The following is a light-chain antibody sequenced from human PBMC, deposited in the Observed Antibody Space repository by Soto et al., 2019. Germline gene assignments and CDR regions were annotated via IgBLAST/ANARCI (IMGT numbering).Light chain of an antibody. CDR1: QSISSY. J-gene: IGKJ5*01. CDR3: QQYTGPPIT. Sequence: IMLSQSPATFSFSTGERATISCRASQSISSYLAWYQQKPGQAPRLLIYDASNLASGIPDRFSGSGSGTDFTLTITSLQPEDFAVYFCQQYTGPPITFGQRTRLAIK. V-gene: IGKV3-11*01. CDR2: DAS.